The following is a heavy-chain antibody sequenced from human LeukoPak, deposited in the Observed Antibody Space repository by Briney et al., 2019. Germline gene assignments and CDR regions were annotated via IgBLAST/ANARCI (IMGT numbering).Heavy chain of an antibody. CDR1: GFTFSSYA. D-gene: IGHD6-6*01. CDR2: ISGSGGST. V-gene: IGHV3-23*01. J-gene: IGHJ4*02. Sequence: GGSLRLSCAASGFTFSSYAMNWVRQAPGKGLEWVSTISGSGGSTYYADSVKGRFTISRDNSKNTLYLQMNSLRAEDTAVYYCAKDRISGQGGAARILDYWGQGILVTVSS. CDR3: AKDRISGQGGAARILDY.